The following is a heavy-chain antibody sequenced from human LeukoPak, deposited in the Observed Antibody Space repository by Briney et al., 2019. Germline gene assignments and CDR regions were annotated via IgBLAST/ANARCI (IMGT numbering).Heavy chain of an antibody. CDR2: INSDGSST. J-gene: IGHJ4*02. V-gene: IGHV3-74*01. Sequence: GGSLRLSCAASGFTFSSYWMHWVRQAPGKGLVWVSRINSDGSSTSYADSVKGRFTISRDNAKNTLYLQMNSLRAEDTAVYYCASNWDYGSPVDYWGQGTLVTVSS. CDR3: ASNWDYGSPVDY. D-gene: IGHD4-17*01. CDR1: GFTFSSYW.